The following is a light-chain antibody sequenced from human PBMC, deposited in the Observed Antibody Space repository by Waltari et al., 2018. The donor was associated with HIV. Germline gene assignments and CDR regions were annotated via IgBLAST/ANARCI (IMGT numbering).Light chain of an antibody. CDR2: RVS. J-gene: IGLJ2*01. CDR3: QVWDRSTGV. V-gene: IGLV3-9*01. CDR1: NIGAKR. Sequence: TQPVSLSVALGQTARIPCGGNNIGAKRVRWYQQRPGQAPVLIFYRVSDRPSGIPERFSASNSGNTATLTISKAQAGDEADYYCQVWDRSTGVFGGGTKLTVL.